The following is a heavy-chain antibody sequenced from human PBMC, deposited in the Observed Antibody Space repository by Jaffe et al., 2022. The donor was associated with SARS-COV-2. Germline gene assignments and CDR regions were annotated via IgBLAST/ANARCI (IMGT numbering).Heavy chain of an antibody. Sequence: QVQLQESGPGLVKPSETLSLTCTVSGYSISSGYYWGWIRQPPGKGLEWIGSIYHSGSTYYNPSLKSRVTISVDTSKNQFSLKLSSVTAADTAVYYCARVKKVGEIDYWGQGTLVTVSS. J-gene: IGHJ4*02. CDR3: ARVKKVGEIDY. D-gene: IGHD2-21*01. V-gene: IGHV4-38-2*02. CDR1: GYSISSGYY. CDR2: IYHSGST.